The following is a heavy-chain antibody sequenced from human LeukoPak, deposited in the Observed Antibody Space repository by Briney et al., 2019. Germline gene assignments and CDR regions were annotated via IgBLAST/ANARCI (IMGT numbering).Heavy chain of an antibody. D-gene: IGHD2-2*01. Sequence: ASVKVSCKASGYTFTSYGVTWVRQAPGQGLEWMGWISAYNGNTNYAQKLQGRVTMTTDTSTSTAYMELRSLRSDDTAVYYCARNAGRGMWVEVPAAMAHYYYMDVWGKGTTITVSS. J-gene: IGHJ6*03. CDR3: ARNAGRGMWVEVPAAMAHYYYMDV. CDR1: GYTFTSYG. CDR2: ISAYNGNT. V-gene: IGHV1-18*01.